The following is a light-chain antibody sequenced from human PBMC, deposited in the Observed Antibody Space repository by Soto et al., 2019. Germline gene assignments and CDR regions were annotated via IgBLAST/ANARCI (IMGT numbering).Light chain of an antibody. V-gene: IGLV1-40*01. Sequence: QSVLTQPPSVSGAPGQRVTISCTGSSSNIGAGYDVYWYQQLPGTAPKLLIFGNSNRPSGVPDRFSGSKSGTSASLAITGLQAEDEADYYCRSYDSSLSGVVFGGGTKLTVL. CDR1: SSNIGAGYD. J-gene: IGLJ2*01. CDR3: RSYDSSLSGVV. CDR2: GNS.